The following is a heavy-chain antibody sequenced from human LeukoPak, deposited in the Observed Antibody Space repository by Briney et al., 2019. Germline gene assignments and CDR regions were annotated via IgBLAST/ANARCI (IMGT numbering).Heavy chain of an antibody. J-gene: IGHJ4*02. Sequence: SETLSLTCAVYGGPFSGYYWNWIRQPPGKGLEWIGEINHNGYTNYNPSLGSRVTISVDTSKNQFSLKVYSLTAADTAVYFCARAGTGDRSAVFDYWGQEILVTVSS. D-gene: IGHD7-27*01. CDR3: ARAGTGDRSAVFDY. CDR1: GGPFSGYY. CDR2: INHNGYT. V-gene: IGHV4-34*01.